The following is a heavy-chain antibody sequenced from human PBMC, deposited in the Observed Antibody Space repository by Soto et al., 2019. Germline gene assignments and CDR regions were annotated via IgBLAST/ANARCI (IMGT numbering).Heavy chain of an antibody. CDR2: IDYDGTTT. J-gene: IGHJ1*01. Sequence: EVHLVESRGGLLQPGGSLRLSCAASGVSFDSYWMHWVRQAPGQGPMWVSRIDYDGTTTNYADSVKGRFTISRYNAKCTLYLQRNSLRPVDTAVYYCARGPRASSGGTGAYWGQGTLVTVSS. D-gene: IGHD2-2*01. CDR1: GVSFDSYW. V-gene: IGHV3-74*01. CDR3: ARGPRASSGGTGAY.